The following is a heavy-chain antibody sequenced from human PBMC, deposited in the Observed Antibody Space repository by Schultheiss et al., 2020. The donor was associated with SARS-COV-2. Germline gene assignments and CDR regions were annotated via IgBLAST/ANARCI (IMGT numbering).Heavy chain of an antibody. CDR1: GYTFTGYY. CDR3: ARGGSCSSWLYYFDY. CDR2: INPNSGGT. V-gene: IGHV1-2*04. D-gene: IGHD6-13*01. Sequence: ASVKVSCKASGYTFTGYYMHWVRQAPGQGLEWMGWINPNSGGTNYAQKFQGWVTMTRDTSISTAYMELSRLRSDDTAVYYCARGGSCSSWLYYFDYWGQGTLVTVSS. J-gene: IGHJ4*02.